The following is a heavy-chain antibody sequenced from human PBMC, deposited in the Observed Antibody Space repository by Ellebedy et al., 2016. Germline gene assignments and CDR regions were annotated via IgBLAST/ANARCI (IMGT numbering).Heavy chain of an antibody. Sequence: GESLKISCAASGFTVSSNYMSWVRQAPGKGLEWVSVIYSGGSTYYADSVKGRFTISRDNSKNTLYLQMNSLRAEDTAVYYCARGSPGFHYGMDVWGQGTTVTVSS. V-gene: IGHV3-53*01. D-gene: IGHD3-10*01. CDR2: IYSGGST. J-gene: IGHJ6*02. CDR1: GFTVSSNY. CDR3: ARGSPGFHYGMDV.